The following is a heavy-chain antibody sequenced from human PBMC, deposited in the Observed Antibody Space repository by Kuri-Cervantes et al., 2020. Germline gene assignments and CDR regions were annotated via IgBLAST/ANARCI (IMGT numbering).Heavy chain of an antibody. Sequence: SGPTLVKPTQTLTLTCTFSGFSLSTSGVGVGWIRQPPGKALEWLALIYWDDDKRYSPSLKTRLTISKDTSKNQVVLTMTNMDPVDTATYYCARILGYGGNSDYFDYWGQGTLVTVSS. CDR3: ARILGYGGNSDYFDY. J-gene: IGHJ4*02. CDR1: GFSLSTSGVG. D-gene: IGHD4-23*01. CDR2: IYWDDDK. V-gene: IGHV2-5*02.